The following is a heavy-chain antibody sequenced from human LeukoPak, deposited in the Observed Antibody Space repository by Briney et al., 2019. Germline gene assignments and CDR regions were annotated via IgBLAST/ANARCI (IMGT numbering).Heavy chain of an antibody. Sequence: SETLSLTCTVSGGSISSYYWSWIRQPPGKGREWIGYIYYSGSTNYNPSLKSRVTISVDTSKNQFSLKLSSVTAADTAVYYCARGDNWNYWNFDYWGQGTLVTVSS. D-gene: IGHD1-7*01. CDR2: IYYSGST. J-gene: IGHJ4*02. CDR3: ARGDNWNYWNFDY. CDR1: GGSISSYY. V-gene: IGHV4-59*01.